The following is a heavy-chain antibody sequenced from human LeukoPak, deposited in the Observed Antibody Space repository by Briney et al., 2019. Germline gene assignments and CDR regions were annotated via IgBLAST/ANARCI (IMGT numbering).Heavy chain of an antibody. J-gene: IGHJ4*02. D-gene: IGHD6-13*01. CDR2: INPNSGGT. CDR1: GYTLTGYY. CDR3: ARTRIAAAGIGIDY. V-gene: IGHV1-2*02. Sequence: ASVKVSCKASGYTLTGYYMHWVRQAPGQGLEWMGWINPNSGGTNYAQKFQGRVTMTRDTSISTAYMELSRLRSDDTAVYYCARTRIAAAGIGIDYWDQGTLVTVSS.